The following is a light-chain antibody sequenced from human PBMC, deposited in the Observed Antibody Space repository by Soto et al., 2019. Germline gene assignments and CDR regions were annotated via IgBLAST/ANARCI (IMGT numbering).Light chain of an antibody. CDR2: GAS. J-gene: IGKJ1*01. CDR1: QSVSSS. V-gene: IGKV3-15*01. Sequence: EIVMTQSPATLSVSPGERATLSCRASQSVSSSLVWYQQKPGQAPRPLIYGASTRATGIPDRFSGSGSQTDFTLTISRLEPEDFAVYYCQQYGTSPRTFGQGTKVDIK. CDR3: QQYGTSPRT.